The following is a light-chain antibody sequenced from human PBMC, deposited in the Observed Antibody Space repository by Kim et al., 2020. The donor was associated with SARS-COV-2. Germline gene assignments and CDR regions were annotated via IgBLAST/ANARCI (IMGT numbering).Light chain of an antibody. J-gene: IGKJ4*01. CDR3: QQSDNTPLT. CDR1: QNVNSY. CDR2: AAS. V-gene: IGKV1-39*01. Sequence: ASVGDIVTITCRASQNVNSYLNWYQQKAGAAPKLLIYAASSLHSGVPSRFSGSGSGTAFTLTISSLQAEDSATYYCQQSDNTPLTFGGGTKVDIK.